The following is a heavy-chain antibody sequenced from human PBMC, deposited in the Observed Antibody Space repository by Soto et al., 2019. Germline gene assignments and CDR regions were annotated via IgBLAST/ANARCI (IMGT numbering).Heavy chain of an antibody. CDR2: IYPGDSDT. CDR1: GYSFTTYW. J-gene: IGHJ4*02. V-gene: IGHV5-51*01. Sequence: GESLKISCEAVGYSFTTYWIAWVRQMPGKGLEWMGIIYPGDSDTRYSPSFRGQVTISADNSISTAYLQWKSLKASDTAMYYCARSPTSISNPYPSDSWGQGTLVTVSS. CDR3: ARSPTSISNPYPSDS.